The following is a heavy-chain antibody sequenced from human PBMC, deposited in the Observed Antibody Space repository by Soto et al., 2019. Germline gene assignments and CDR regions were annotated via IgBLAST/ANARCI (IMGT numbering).Heavy chain of an antibody. CDR1: DTTHW. V-gene: IGHV5-51*01. Sequence: GEPLKISCKASDTTHWIGWVRQKPGKGLEWMGIIYPVDSDTKYSPSFQVQVTIAVDKPISTAYLHLSSLKASDTAIYYCARLVNYYFGMDVWGLGTTVTDSS. CDR2: IYPVDSDT. CDR3: ARLVNYYFGMDV. J-gene: IGHJ6*02.